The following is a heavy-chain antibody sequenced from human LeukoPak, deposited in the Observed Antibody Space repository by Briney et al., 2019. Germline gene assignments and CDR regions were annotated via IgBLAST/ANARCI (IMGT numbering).Heavy chain of an antibody. CDR1: GDSISSGNHY. CDR3: AREFWN. CDR2: IYTSGTN. V-gene: IGHV4-61*02. D-gene: IGHD3-3*01. J-gene: IGHJ4*02. Sequence: SQTLSLSCTVSGDSISSGNHYWSWIRQPAGKGLEWLGRIYTSGTNNYHPSLKSRVTTSVNTSKNQSTLKMSSVTAADAAVYYGAREFWNWGQGTLVTVSS.